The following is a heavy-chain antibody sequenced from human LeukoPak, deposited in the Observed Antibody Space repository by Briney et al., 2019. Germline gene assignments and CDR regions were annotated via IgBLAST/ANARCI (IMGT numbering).Heavy chain of an antibody. CDR1: GFTFSDHY. CDR3: AREWDSGSYYLGYFDY. V-gene: IGHV3-72*01. CDR2: IRNKANSYTT. J-gene: IGHJ4*02. Sequence: GGSLRLSCAAPGFTFSDHYMDWVRQAPGKGLEWVGRIRNKANSYTTEYAASVKGRFTISRDDSKSSLYLQMNSLKCEDTAVYYCAREWDSGSYYLGYFDYWGQGTLVTVSS. D-gene: IGHD1-26*01.